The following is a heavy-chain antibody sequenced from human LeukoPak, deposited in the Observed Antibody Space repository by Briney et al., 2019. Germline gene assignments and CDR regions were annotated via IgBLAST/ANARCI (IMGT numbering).Heavy chain of an antibody. CDR1: GFTFSSYA. CDR2: ISYDGSNK. J-gene: IGHJ2*01. Sequence: PGGSLRLSCAASGFTFSSYAMHWVRQAPGKGLEWVAVISYDGSNKYYADSVKGRFTISRDNSKNTLYLQMNSLRAEDTAVYYCARGYRYNWSYSALRYFDLWGRGTLVTVSS. V-gene: IGHV3-30*04. CDR3: ARGYRYNWSYSALRYFDL. D-gene: IGHD1-7*01.